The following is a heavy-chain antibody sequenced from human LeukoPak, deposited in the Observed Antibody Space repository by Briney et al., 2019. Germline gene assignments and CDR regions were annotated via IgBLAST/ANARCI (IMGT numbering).Heavy chain of an antibody. J-gene: IGHJ4*02. CDR2: ISGYNENT. CDR1: GYSFSSYG. CDR3: ARVRNWQQLAPVDY. V-gene: IGHV1-18*01. Sequence: ASVNVSCKASGYSFSSYGINWVRHAPGLGLEWIGWISGYNENTDYAQKFQGRVTMTTDTSTSTDYMELGSLRSDDTAVYYCARVRNWQQLAPVDYWGQGTLVTVSS. D-gene: IGHD6-13*01.